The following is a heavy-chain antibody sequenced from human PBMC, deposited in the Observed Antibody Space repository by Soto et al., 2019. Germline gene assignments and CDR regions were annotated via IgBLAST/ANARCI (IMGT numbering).Heavy chain of an antibody. D-gene: IGHD3-10*01. J-gene: IGHJ5*02. Sequence: PXETLSLTVAVYGGSFSGYYWSWIRQPPGKGLEWIGEINHSGSTNYNPSLKSRVTISVDTSKNQFSLKLSSVTAADTAVYYCARGHGGSGSYYNGGYNWFDPWGQGTLVTVSS. CDR1: GGSFSGYY. V-gene: IGHV4-34*01. CDR2: INHSGST. CDR3: ARGHGGSGSYYNGGYNWFDP.